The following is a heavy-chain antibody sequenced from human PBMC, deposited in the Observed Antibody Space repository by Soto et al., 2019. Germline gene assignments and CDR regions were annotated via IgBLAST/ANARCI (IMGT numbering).Heavy chain of an antibody. CDR1: GFTFNNYG. J-gene: IGHJ4*02. Sequence: PEGSLRLSCEASGFTFNNYGIHWVRQAPGKGMEWVAVILGDGSSTDYAASVKGRFTISRDNSRSTLFLQMTNLRADDSAVYHCVKGRYKSRWSNFDYRGKRARFTASS. D-gene: IGHD2-2*02. CDR2: ILGDGSST. CDR3: VKGRYKSRWSNFDY. V-gene: IGHV3-30*18.